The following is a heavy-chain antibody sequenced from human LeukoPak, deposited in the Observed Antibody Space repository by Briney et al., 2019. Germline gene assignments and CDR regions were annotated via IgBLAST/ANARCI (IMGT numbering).Heavy chain of an antibody. J-gene: IGHJ5*02. CDR1: GFTFTSSA. CDR2: IVVGSGNT. CDR3: AAGYYDSSGYQNWFDP. D-gene: IGHD3-22*01. Sequence: ASVKVSCKASGFTFTSSAMQWVRQARGQRLEWIGWIVVGSGNTNYAQKFQERVTITRDMSTSTAYMELSSLRSEDTAVYYCAAGYYDSSGYQNWFDPWGRGTLVTVSS. V-gene: IGHV1-58*02.